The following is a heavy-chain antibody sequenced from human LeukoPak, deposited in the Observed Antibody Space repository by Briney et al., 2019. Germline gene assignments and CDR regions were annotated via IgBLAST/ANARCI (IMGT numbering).Heavy chain of an antibody. CDR2: ISGSGGST. V-gene: IGHV3-23*01. J-gene: IGHJ1*01. CDR3: AKPLGYCSGGSCPTGGFQH. D-gene: IGHD2-15*01. CDR1: GFTFSSYA. Sequence: PGGSLRLSCAASGFTFSSYAMSWVRQAPGKGLEWVPAISGSGGSTYYADSVKGRFTISRDNSKNTLYLQMNSLRAEDTAVYYCAKPLGYCSGGSCPTGGFQHWGQGTLVTVSS.